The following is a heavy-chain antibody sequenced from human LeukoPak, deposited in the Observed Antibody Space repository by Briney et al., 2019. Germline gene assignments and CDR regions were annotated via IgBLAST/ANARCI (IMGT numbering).Heavy chain of an antibody. D-gene: IGHD6-13*01. V-gene: IGHV3-21*01. Sequence: GGSLRPSCPASGFTLSSYRMNWVRQAPGKGRDWVSSISSSCSYIYYADSVKGRFPISRDNAKNSLYLQMNSLRAEDTAVYYCARAQRGSSSYNYYMDVWGKGTTVTISS. CDR1: GFTLSSYR. J-gene: IGHJ6*03. CDR2: ISSSCSYI. CDR3: ARAQRGSSSYNYYMDV.